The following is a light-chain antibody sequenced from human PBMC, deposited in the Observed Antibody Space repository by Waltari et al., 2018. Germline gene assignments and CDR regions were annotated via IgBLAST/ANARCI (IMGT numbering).Light chain of an antibody. CDR3: AAWDDSLNGHVV. CDR1: SSNIGSNT. J-gene: IGLJ2*01. CDR2: RNN. Sequence: QSVLTQPPPASGTPGQRVTISCSGSSSNIGSNTVNWYQQLPGTAPKLLIYRNNQRPSGVPDRFSGSKSGTSASLAISGLQSEDEADYYCAAWDDSLNGHVVFGGGTKLTVL. V-gene: IGLV1-44*01.